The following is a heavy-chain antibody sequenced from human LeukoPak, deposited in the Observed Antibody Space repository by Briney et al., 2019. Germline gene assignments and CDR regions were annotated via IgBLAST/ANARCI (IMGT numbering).Heavy chain of an antibody. CDR3: ARGQTNDAFDI. Sequence: GASVKVSCKASGYTFTGYYMHWVRQAPGQGLEWMGWINPNSGGTNYARKFQGRVTMTRDTSISTAYMELSRLRSDDTAVYYCARGQTNDAFDIWGQGTMVTVSS. J-gene: IGHJ3*02. V-gene: IGHV1-2*02. CDR1: GYTFTGYY. CDR2: INPNSGGT.